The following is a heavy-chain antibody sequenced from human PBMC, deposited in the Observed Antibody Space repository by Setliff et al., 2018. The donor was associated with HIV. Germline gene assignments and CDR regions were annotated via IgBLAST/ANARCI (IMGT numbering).Heavy chain of an antibody. V-gene: IGHV4-4*02. CDR2: IYHTGST. D-gene: IGHD3-3*01. CDR1: GGSISSSNW. CDR3: ARGDNFWSGYNF. J-gene: IGHJ3*01. Sequence: PSETLSLTCAVSGGSISSSNWWSWVRQPPGKGLEWIGEIYHTGSTNYNPSLKSRVTISVDKSNNHFSLKLSSVTAADTAVYYCARGDNFWSGYNFWGQGTMVTVSS.